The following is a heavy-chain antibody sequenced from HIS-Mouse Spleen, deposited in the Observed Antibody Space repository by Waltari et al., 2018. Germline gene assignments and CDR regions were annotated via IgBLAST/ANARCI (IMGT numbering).Heavy chain of an antibody. CDR1: GGSISSSSYY. Sequence: QLQLQESGPGLVKPSETLSLTCTVSGGSISSSSYYWGWIRQPPGKGLEWIGSIYYSGSTYYNPSLKSRVTISVDTSKNQFSLKLSSVTAADTAVYYCAREIPYSSSWYDWYFRSLGPWHPGHCLL. D-gene: IGHD6-13*01. CDR2: IYYSGST. CDR3: AREIPYSSSWYDWYFRS. V-gene: IGHV4-39*07. J-gene: IGHJ2*01.